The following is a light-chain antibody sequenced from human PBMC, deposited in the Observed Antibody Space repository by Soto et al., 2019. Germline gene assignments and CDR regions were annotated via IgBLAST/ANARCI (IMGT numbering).Light chain of an antibody. CDR2: EVS. V-gene: IGLV2-14*01. J-gene: IGLJ1*01. CDR3: ASFTSSRAYV. Sequence: QSALTQPASVSGSPGQSITISCTGTSSDVGGYDYVSWYQQQSGKAPKLIIYEVSSRPSGVSNRFSGSKSGNTASLTISGLQAADEADYYCASFTSSRAYVFGVGTKLTVL. CDR1: SSDVGGYDY.